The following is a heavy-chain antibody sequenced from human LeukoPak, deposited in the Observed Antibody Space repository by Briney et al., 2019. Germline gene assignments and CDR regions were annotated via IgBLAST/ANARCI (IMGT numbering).Heavy chain of an antibody. D-gene: IGHD2-2*01. CDR1: GFILNDYS. CDR2: ISSSSINI. V-gene: IGHV3-21*01. Sequence: PGGSLRLSCVASGFILNDYSMNWVRQAPGKGLEWVASISSSSINIKYADSVRGRFTISRDRAKNLLHLQLNSLRVEDTAVYYCARDRTPFCTTCYVFDYWGQGTLVSVSP. J-gene: IGHJ4*02. CDR3: ARDRTPFCTTCYVFDY.